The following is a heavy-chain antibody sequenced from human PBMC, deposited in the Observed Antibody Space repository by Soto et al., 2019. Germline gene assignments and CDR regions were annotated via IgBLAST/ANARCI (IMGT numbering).Heavy chain of an antibody. CDR2: IYYSGGT. D-gene: IGHD6-13*01. CDR3: ARDEAADDTYYYYGMDV. V-gene: IGHV4-30-4*01. J-gene: IGHJ6*02. CDR1: GGSISSGDYY. Sequence: SETLSLTCTVSGGSISSGDYYWSWIRQPPGKGLEWIGYIYYSGGTYYNPSLKSRVTISVDTSKNQFSLKLSSVTAADTAVYYCARDEAADDTYYYYGMDVWGQGTRVTVSS.